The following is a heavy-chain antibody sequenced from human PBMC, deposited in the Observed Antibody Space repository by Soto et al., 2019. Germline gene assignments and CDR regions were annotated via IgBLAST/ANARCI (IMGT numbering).Heavy chain of an antibody. V-gene: IGHV3-11*01. D-gene: IGHD2-15*01. Sequence: PVGSLILSCASSGFPFSYYYMIWLRQAPGKGLEWVSYISSSGSTIYYADSVKGRFTISRDNAKNSLYLQMNSLRAEDTAVYYCARARGFLPHFDHWGQGTLVNVSA. J-gene: IGHJ4*02. CDR3: ARARGFLPHFDH. CDR1: GFPFSYYY. CDR2: ISSSGSTI.